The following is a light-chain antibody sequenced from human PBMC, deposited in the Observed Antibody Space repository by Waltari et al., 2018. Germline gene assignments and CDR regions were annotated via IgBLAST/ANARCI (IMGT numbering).Light chain of an antibody. CDR3: QQYNNWQT. CDR2: GAS. J-gene: IGKJ1*01. CDR1: ESVRSN. V-gene: IGKV3-15*01. Sequence: EIVMTQSPATLSVSPGERATLSCRASESVRSNLAGYQQKPGRAPRLLIYGASTRATGMPARFSGSGSGTEFTLTISSLQSEDSAVYYCQQYNNWQTFGQGTKVEIK.